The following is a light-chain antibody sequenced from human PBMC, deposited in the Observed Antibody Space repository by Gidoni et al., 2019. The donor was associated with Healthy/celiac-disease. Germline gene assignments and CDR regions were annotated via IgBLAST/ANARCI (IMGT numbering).Light chain of an antibody. V-gene: IGKV2-28*01. CDR3: MQALQFSWT. J-gene: IGKJ1*01. CDR2: LGS. CDR1: QILLHSNGFNY. Sequence: DTVISQSPPCLPVTPGEPVFITCRSSQILLHSNGFNYLDWYLQQPGQSPQLLIYLGSNRAFGVPDRFSGSGSGTDFTLKISRVEAEDVGVYYCMQALQFSWTFGQGTKVEIK.